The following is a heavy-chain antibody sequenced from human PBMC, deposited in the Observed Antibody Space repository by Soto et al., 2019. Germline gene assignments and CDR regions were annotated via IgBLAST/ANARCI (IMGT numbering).Heavy chain of an antibody. CDR2: IYYSGST. Sequence: SETLSLTCTVSGGSISSGDYYWSWIRQPPGKGLEWIGYIYYSGSTYYNPSLKSRVTISVDTSKNQFSLKLSSVTAADTAVYYCALRNHYYCYGMDVWGQGTTVTVSS. V-gene: IGHV4-30-4*01. CDR1: GGSISSGDYY. CDR3: ALRNHYYCYGMDV. J-gene: IGHJ6*02.